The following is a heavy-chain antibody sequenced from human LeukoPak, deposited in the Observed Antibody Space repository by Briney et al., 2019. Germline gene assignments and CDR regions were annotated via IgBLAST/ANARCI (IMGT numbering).Heavy chain of an antibody. V-gene: IGHV4-30-2*01. CDR1: GGSISSGGYS. D-gene: IGHD2-15*01. J-gene: IGHJ4*02. CDR2: IYHSGST. CDR3: ARHQGWSKYYFDY. Sequence: PSETLSLTCAVSGGSISSGGYSWSWIRQPPGKGLEWIGYIYHSGSTYYNPSLKSRVTISVDRSKNQFSLKLSSVTAADTAVYYCARHQGWSKYYFDYWGQGTLVTVSS.